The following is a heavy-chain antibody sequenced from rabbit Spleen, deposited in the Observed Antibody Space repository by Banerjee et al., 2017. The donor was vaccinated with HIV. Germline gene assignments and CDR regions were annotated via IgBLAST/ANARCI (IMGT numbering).Heavy chain of an antibody. CDR2: INTYTGKA. CDR3: ARDLVGVIGWNFGW. J-gene: IGHJ4*01. V-gene: IGHV1S40*01. D-gene: IGHD1-1*01. CDR1: GFSFSDRDV. Sequence: QSLEESGGGLVKPEGSLTLTCKASGFSFSDRDVMCWVRQAPGKGLQWIACINTYTGKAVYATWANGRFTISRTSSTTVTLQMTRLTDADTAAYFCARDLVGVIGWNFGWWGQGTLVTVS.